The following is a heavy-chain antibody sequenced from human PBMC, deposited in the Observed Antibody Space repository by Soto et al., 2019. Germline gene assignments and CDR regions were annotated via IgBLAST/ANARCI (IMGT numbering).Heavy chain of an antibody. J-gene: IGHJ3*02. V-gene: IGHV1-69*13. Sequence: SVKVSCKASGGTFSSYAISWVRQAPGQGLEWMGGIIPIFGTANYAQKFQGRVTITADESTSTAYMELSSLRSEDTAVYYCARLPRQYYYDSSGYWGAFDIWGQGTMVTVSS. D-gene: IGHD3-22*01. CDR3: ARLPRQYYYDSSGYWGAFDI. CDR1: GGTFSSYA. CDR2: IIPIFGTA.